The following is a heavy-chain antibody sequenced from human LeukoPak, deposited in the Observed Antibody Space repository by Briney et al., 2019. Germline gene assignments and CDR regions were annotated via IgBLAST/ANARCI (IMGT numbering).Heavy chain of an antibody. J-gene: IGHJ4*02. D-gene: IGHD2-21*02. CDR1: GYMFIGYH. CDR3: AKDGDAREGHQQAGVDY. CDR2: INPNSGGT. V-gene: IGHV1-2*02. Sequence: ASVKVSCKASGYMFIGYHIHWVRQAPGQGLELMGWINPNSGGTHYAQKFQGRVTMTRDTSISTAYMELSSLRSDDTAVYYCAKDGDAREGHQQAGVDYWGQGTQVTVSS.